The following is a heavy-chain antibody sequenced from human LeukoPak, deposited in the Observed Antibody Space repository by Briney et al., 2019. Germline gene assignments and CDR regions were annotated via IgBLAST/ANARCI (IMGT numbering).Heavy chain of an antibody. D-gene: IGHD4-23*01. Sequence: GGSLRLSCAASEFTFTTYGMHWVRQAPGKGLEWVAFIWSDGTHKYYADSVKGRFTISRDNSKNTLFLEMNNLRAEDTAVYYCAGDETPDDAFDIWGQGTMVTVSS. J-gene: IGHJ3*02. V-gene: IGHV3-33*01. CDR3: AGDETPDDAFDI. CDR1: EFTFTTYG. CDR2: IWSDGTHK.